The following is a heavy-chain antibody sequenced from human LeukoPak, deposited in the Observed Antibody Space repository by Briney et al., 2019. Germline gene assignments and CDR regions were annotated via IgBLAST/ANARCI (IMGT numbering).Heavy chain of an antibody. Sequence: GGSLRLSCAASGFTFSNARMNWVRQAPGKGLEWVGRIKTKTEDGATDYSAPVKARFTISRDDSKTTLYLQMNGLKTEDTAICYCTTYVGATAYWGQGTLVTVSS. V-gene: IGHV3-15*01. CDR3: TTYVGATAY. CDR2: IKTKTEDGAT. D-gene: IGHD1-26*01. J-gene: IGHJ4*02. CDR1: GFTFSNAR.